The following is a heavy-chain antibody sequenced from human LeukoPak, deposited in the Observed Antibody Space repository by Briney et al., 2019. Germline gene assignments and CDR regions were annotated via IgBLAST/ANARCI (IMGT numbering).Heavy chain of an antibody. CDR1: GYSISSGYY. J-gene: IGHJ4*02. D-gene: IGHD1-26*01. V-gene: IGHV4-38-2*01. CDR2: IYHSGST. CDR3: ARTGVSGSYLY. Sequence: SETLSLTCAVSGYSISSGYYWGWIRQPPGQGLEWIGSIYHSGSTYYNPSLKGRVTISVDTSKNQFSLKLSSVTAADTAVYYCARTGVSGSYLYWGQGTLVTVSS.